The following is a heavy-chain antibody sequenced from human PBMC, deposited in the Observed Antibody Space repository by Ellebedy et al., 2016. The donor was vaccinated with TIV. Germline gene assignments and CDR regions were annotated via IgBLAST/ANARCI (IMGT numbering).Heavy chain of an antibody. CDR3: ARDQFNYGGNSQGDYYYYGIDV. Sequence: GESLKISCAASGFTFSSYSMNWVRQAPVKGLEWVSSISSSSSYIYYAESVNDRFTISRDNAKNSLYLQMNSLRAEDTAVYYCARDQFNYGGNSQGDYYYYGIDVWGQGTTVTVSS. CDR2: ISSSSSYI. V-gene: IGHV3-21*01. CDR1: GFTFSSYS. D-gene: IGHD4-23*01. J-gene: IGHJ6*02.